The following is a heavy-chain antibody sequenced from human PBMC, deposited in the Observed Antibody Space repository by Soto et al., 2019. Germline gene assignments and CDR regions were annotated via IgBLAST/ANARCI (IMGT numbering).Heavy chain of an antibody. D-gene: IGHD2-15*01. V-gene: IGHV5-51*01. Sequence: PGESLKISCKGSGYSFTSYWIGWVRQMPGKGLEWMGIIYPGDSDTRYSPSFQGQVTISADKSISTAYLQWSSLKASDTAMYYCARLKDCSGGSCYFYYGMDVWGQGTTVTVSS. CDR3: ARLKDCSGGSCYFYYGMDV. CDR2: IYPGDSDT. CDR1: GYSFTSYW. J-gene: IGHJ6*02.